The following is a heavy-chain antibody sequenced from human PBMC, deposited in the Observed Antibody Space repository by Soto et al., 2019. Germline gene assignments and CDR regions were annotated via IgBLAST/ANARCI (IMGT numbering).Heavy chain of an antibody. CDR2: ISWDGGTT. J-gene: IGHJ5*01. V-gene: IGHV3-43*01. D-gene: IGHD3-16*01. Sequence: EVQLVESGGDVVQPGGSLRLSCAASGFTFEDYTIHWVRQAPGKALEWVSLISWDGGTTYYTHSVKGRFTISRDNSKKSLYLQMNSLRPEDTALYYCAKDGSQKDDDGNWLGSWGQGTLVTVSS. CDR3: AKDGSQKDDDGNWLGS. CDR1: GFTFEDYT.